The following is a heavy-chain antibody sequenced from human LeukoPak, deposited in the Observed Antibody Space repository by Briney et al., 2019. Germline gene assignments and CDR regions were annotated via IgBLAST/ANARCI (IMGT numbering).Heavy chain of an antibody. D-gene: IGHD6-19*01. CDR3: AKDKSPYSSGWYFDY. J-gene: IGHJ4*02. CDR2: ISGSGGST. V-gene: IGHV3-23*01. Sequence: PGGSLRLSCAASGFTFSSYAMSWVRQAPGKGLEGVSAISGSGGSTYYADSVKGRFTISRDNSKNTLYLQMNSLRAEDTAVYYCAKDKSPYSSGWYFDYWGQGTLVTVSS. CDR1: GFTFSSYA.